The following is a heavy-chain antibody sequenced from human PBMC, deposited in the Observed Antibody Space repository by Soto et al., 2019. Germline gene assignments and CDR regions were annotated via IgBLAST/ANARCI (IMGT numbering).Heavy chain of an antibody. CDR3: ARVRYYGSGSSINWFDP. CDR2: ISSSGSTI. CDR1: GFTFSEYY. Sequence: GGSLRLSCAASGFTFSEYYMSWIRQAPGKGLEWVSYISSSGSTIYYADSVKGRFTISRDNAKNSLYLQMNSLRAEDTAVYYCARVRYYGSGSSINWFDPWGQGTLVTVSS. V-gene: IGHV3-11*01. J-gene: IGHJ5*02. D-gene: IGHD3-10*01.